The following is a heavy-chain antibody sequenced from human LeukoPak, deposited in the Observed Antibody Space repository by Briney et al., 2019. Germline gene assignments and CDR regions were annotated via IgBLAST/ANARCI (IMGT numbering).Heavy chain of an antibody. CDR2: IRSKANSYAT. Sequence: PGGSLRLSCAASGFTFSGSAIHCVRQASGKGLEWVGRIRSKANSYATAYDASVKGRFSISRDDSKNTAFLQMNSLKTEDTAVYYCTRFPSSKATDMARGGDYWGQGTLVTVSS. D-gene: IGHD5-18*01. CDR3: TRFPSSKATDMARGGDY. V-gene: IGHV3-73*01. CDR1: GFTFSGSA. J-gene: IGHJ4*02.